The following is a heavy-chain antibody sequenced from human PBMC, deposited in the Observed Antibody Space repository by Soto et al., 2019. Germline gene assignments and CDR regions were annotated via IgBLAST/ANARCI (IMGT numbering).Heavy chain of an antibody. CDR3: AKEESSGWYRTADY. CDR1: GFTFSSSG. CDR2: IYYDGSEQ. Sequence: QVQLVESGGGVVQPGRSLRLSCAASGFTFSSSGMHWVRQSPGEGLEWVGVIYYDGSEQYYGDSVKGRFTISRDNSKNTLYLQMNSLRDENTAVYYCAKEESSGWYRTADYWGQGTLVIVSS. V-gene: IGHV3-30*18. J-gene: IGHJ4*02. D-gene: IGHD6-19*01.